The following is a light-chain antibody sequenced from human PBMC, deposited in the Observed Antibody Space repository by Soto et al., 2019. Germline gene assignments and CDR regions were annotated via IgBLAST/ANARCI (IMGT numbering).Light chain of an antibody. J-gene: IGLJ1*01. CDR2: HVS. V-gene: IGLV2-14*01. Sequence: QSVLTQPASVSGSPGQSITISCTGTSSDVGGYNYVSWYQQYPGKAPKLMIYHVSNRPSGVSNRFSGSKSGNSASLTISGLQAEDEADYYCSSYTSTSTYVLGTGTKVT. CDR3: SSYTSTSTYV. CDR1: SSDVGGYNY.